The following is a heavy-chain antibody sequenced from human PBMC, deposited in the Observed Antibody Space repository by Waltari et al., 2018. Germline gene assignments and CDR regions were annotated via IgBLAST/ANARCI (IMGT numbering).Heavy chain of an antibody. CDR2: IKKEGTGE. Sequence: EEQVVESGGGLVQPGGSRRLPCVASGMLFWGHWMAWVRQSQGKGLEWGGKIKKEGTGEMDVDSVKGRFTISKDNTKNSVFLQMNSLRAEDTAVYYCARDHWFSLDLWGQGTLVTVSS. CDR1: GMLFWGHW. V-gene: IGHV3-7*01. CDR3: ARDHWFSLDL. D-gene: IGHD3-9*01. J-gene: IGHJ4*02.